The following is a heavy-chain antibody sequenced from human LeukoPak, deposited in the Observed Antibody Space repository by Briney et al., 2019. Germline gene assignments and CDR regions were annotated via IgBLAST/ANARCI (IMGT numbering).Heavy chain of an antibody. D-gene: IGHD6-19*01. V-gene: IGHV4-59*01. Sequence: SETLSLTCTVSGXSISSYYGSWIRQPPGKGLEWIGYIYYSGSTSYNPSLKSRVTISVDTSKNQFSLKLSSVTAADTAVYYCARGLVGWHPFDYWGQGTLVTVSS. J-gene: IGHJ4*02. CDR3: ARGLVGWHPFDY. CDR1: GXSISSYY. CDR2: IYYSGST.